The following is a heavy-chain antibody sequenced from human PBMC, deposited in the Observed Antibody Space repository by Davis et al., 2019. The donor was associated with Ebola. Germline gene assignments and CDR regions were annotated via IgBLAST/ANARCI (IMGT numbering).Heavy chain of an antibody. Sequence: PSETLSLTCTVSGGSISSGGYYWSWIRQHPGKGLEWIGYIYYSGSTYYNPSLKSRVTISVDTSKNQFSLKLSSVTAADTAVYYCARALWFGEKAPVDPWGQGTLVTVSS. CDR3: ARALWFGEKAPVDP. D-gene: IGHD3-10*01. J-gene: IGHJ5*02. V-gene: IGHV4-31*03. CDR2: IYYSGST. CDR1: GGSISSGGYY.